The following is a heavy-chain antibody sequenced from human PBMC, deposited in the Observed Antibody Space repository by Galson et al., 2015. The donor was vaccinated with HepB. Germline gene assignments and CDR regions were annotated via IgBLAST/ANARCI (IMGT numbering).Heavy chain of an antibody. CDR1: GDSVSSNSAA. CDR3: ARIPGIAAAGTSPYYYYGMDV. Sequence: CAISGDSVSSNSAAWNWIRQSPSRGLEWLGRTYYRSKWYNDYAVSVKSRITINPDTSKNRFSLQLNSVTPEDTAVYYCARIPGIAAAGTSPYYYYGMDVWGQGTTVTVSS. J-gene: IGHJ6*02. CDR2: TYYRSKWYN. D-gene: IGHD6-13*01. V-gene: IGHV6-1*01.